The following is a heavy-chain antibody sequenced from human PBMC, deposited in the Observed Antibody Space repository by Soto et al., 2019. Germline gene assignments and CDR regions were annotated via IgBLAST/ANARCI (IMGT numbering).Heavy chain of an antibody. CDR1: GYTFTRYD. D-gene: IGHD3-9*01. Sequence: ASVKVSCKASGYTFTRYDINWVRQATGQGLEWMGWMNPNTGNTDYAQKFQGRLTMTRNTSTSTAYMELSSLRSEDTAVYYCARGLSPILPGYHVVYGIDVWGQGTTVTVSS. J-gene: IGHJ6*02. V-gene: IGHV1-8*01. CDR2: MNPNTGNT. CDR3: ARGLSPILPGYHVVYGIDV.